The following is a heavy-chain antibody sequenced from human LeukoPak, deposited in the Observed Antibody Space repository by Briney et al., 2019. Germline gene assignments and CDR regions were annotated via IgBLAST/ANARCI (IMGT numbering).Heavy chain of an antibody. CDR1: GFTFSSYA. V-gene: IGHV3-23*01. Sequence: PGGSLRLSCAASGFTFSSYAMSWVRQAPGKGLEWVSAISGSGGSTYYADSVKGRFTISRDDSKNTLYLQMNSLRAEDTAVYYCAKMGVRGAGTNSDYWGQGTLVTVSS. D-gene: IGHD3-10*01. CDR2: ISGSGGST. CDR3: AKMGVRGAGTNSDY. J-gene: IGHJ4*02.